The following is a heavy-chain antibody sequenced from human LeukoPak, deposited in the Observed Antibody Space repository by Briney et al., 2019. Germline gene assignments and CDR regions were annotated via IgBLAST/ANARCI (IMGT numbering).Heavy chain of an antibody. CDR2: IWYDGSNK. V-gene: IGHV3-33*01. CDR1: GFTFSSYG. J-gene: IGHJ4*02. CDR3: ARERGYSSSFCPGY. D-gene: IGHD6-6*01. Sequence: PGRSLRLSCAASGFTFSSYGMHWVRQAPGKGLEWVAVIWYDGSNKYYADSVKGRFTISRDNSKNTLYLQMNSLRAEDTAVYYCARERGYSSSFCPGYWGQGTLVTVSS.